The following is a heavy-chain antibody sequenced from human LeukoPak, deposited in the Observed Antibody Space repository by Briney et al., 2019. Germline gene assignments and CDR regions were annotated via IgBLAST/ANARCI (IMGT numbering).Heavy chain of an antibody. CDR3: ARGRKGQLRYFDWLLNTSYYYYMDV. CDR2: MNPNSGNT. Sequence: ASVKVSCKASGYTFTSYDINWVRQATGQGLEWMGWMNPNSGNTGYAQKFQGRVIITRNTSISTAYMELSSLRSEDTAVYYCARGRKGQLRYFDWLLNTSYYYYMDVWGKGTTVTVSS. J-gene: IGHJ6*03. D-gene: IGHD3-9*01. CDR1: GYTFTSYD. V-gene: IGHV1-8*03.